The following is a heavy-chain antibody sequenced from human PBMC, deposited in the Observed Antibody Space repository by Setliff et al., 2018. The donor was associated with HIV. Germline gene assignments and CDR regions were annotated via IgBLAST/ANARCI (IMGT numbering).Heavy chain of an antibody. V-gene: IGHV4-39*07. J-gene: IGHJ4*02. D-gene: IGHD6-25*01. Sequence: SETLSLTCTVSSPSINSKTYFWGWIRQAPGKGLEWIGRVSSRGDTNYNPSLKSRVTISVDTSKNQFSLKLTSVTAADTAVYYCARYSPRGYTLTGPYWGQGTLVTVSS. CDR2: VSSRGDT. CDR1: SPSINSKTYF. CDR3: ARYSPRGYTLTGPY.